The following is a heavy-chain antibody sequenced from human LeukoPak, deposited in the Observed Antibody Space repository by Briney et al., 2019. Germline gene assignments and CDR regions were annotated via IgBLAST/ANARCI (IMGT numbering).Heavy chain of an antibody. J-gene: IGHJ6*02. CDR1: GFTFSSYW. V-gene: IGHV3-7*03. D-gene: IGHD3-16*01. CDR3: AKGGGLDV. CDR2: INHNGTVN. Sequence: PGGSLRLSCVASGFTFSSYWMNWARQAPGKGLEWVASINHNGTVNYYVDSVKGRFTISRDNAKNSLYLQMSNLRAEDTAVYFCAKGGGLDVWGHGATVTVSS.